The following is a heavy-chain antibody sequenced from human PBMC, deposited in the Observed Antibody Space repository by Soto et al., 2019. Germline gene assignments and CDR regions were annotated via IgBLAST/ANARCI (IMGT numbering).Heavy chain of an antibody. CDR3: TTDRPFTGGGVITT. V-gene: IGHV3-15*01. CDR2: IKNKVDGGTT. Sequence: EVQLVESGGGLVKPGGSLRLSCAASGLTFRNVWMTWVRQAPGKGLEWVGRIKNKVDGGTTDYAASVNGRYTISRDDSKSTLYLQMNSLKTEDTAVYYCTTDRPFTGGGVITTWGQGTMVTVSS. J-gene: IGHJ3*01. CDR1: GLTFRNVW. D-gene: IGHD3-10*01.